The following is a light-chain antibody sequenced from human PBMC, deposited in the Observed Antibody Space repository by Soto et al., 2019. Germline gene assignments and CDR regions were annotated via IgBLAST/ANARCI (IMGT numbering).Light chain of an antibody. J-gene: IGLJ2*01. CDR2: INTDGSH. Sequence: QPVLTQSPSASASLGASVRLTCTLSSGHSAYAIAWHRQQPQKGPRFLMKINTDGSHTKGDGIPDRFSGSRSGAERYLTISGLQSEDEADYFCQTWGTGAHVVFGGGTKLTVL. CDR3: QTWGTGAHVV. CDR1: SGHSAYA. V-gene: IGLV4-69*01.